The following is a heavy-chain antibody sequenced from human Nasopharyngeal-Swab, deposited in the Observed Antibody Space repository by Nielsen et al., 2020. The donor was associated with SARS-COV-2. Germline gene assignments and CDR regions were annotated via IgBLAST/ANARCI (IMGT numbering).Heavy chain of an antibody. D-gene: IGHD1-26*01. CDR1: GFTFSSYG. CDR2: ISYDGSNK. J-gene: IGHJ3*02. CDR3: ARARAGSWADAFDI. V-gene: IGHV3-30*03. Sequence: GESLKISCVASGFTFSSYGMHWVRQAPGKGLEWVAVISYDGSNKYYADSVKGRFTISRDNSKNTLYLQMNSLRAEDTAVYYCARARAGSWADAFDIWGQGTMVTVSS.